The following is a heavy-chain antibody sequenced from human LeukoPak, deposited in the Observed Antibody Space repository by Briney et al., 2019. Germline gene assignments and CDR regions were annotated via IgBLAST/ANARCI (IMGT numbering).Heavy chain of an antibody. J-gene: IGHJ4*02. CDR1: GYTFTGYY. CDR3: VRDRTKYCSSTSCPLDY. D-gene: IGHD2-2*01. V-gene: IGHV1-2*02. CDR2: INPYSGGT. Sequence: ASVKVSCKAPGYTFTGYYMHWVRQAPGQGLEWMGWINPYSGGTNYAQKFQGRVTMTRDTSISTAYMELSRLRSDDTAVYYCVRDRTKYCSSTSCPLDYWGQGTLVTVSS.